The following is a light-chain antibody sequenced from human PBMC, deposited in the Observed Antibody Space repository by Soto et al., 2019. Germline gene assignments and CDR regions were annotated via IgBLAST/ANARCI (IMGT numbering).Light chain of an antibody. CDR3: QQYNSYPFT. V-gene: IGKV1-5*01. Sequence: DLQMTQSPSTLSASVGDRVTITCRASQSISSWLAWYQQKPGKAPKLLIYDASSLESGVPSRFSGSGSGTAFTLNISSLQPYDFATYYCQQYNSYPFTFGPGTKVDIK. CDR2: DAS. J-gene: IGKJ3*01. CDR1: QSISSW.